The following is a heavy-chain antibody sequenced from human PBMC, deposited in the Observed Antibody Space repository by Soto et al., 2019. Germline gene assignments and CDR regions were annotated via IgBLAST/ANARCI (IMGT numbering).Heavy chain of an antibody. Sequence: ASVKVSCKASGYTFTSYAMHWVRQAPGQRLEWMGWINAGNGNTKYSQKFQGRVTITRDTSASTAYMELSSLRSEDTTVYYCARGYCSSTSCYFQFDPWGQGTLVTVSS. V-gene: IGHV1-3*01. D-gene: IGHD2-2*01. CDR2: INAGNGNT. J-gene: IGHJ5*02. CDR1: GYTFTSYA. CDR3: ARGYCSSTSCYFQFDP.